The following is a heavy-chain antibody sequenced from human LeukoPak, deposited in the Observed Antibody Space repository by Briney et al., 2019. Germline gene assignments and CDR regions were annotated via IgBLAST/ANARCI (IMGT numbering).Heavy chain of an antibody. D-gene: IGHD2-15*01. V-gene: IGHV3-15*01. Sequence: GGSLRLSCAASGFTFSNAWMSWVRQAPGKGLEWVGRIKSKTDGGTTDYAAPVKCRFTIPRDDSKNTLYLQMNSLKTEDTAVYYCTTYDVVVVVAARFVDYWGQGTLVTVSS. CDR3: TTYDVVVVVAARFVDY. CDR2: IKSKTDGGTT. CDR1: GFTFSNAW. J-gene: IGHJ4*02.